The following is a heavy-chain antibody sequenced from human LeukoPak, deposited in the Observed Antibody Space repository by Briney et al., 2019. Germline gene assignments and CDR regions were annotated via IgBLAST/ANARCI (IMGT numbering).Heavy chain of an antibody. Sequence: MTSETLSLTCAVYGGSFSGYYWSWIRQPPGKGLEWIGEINHSGSTNYNPSLKSRVTISVDTSKNQFSLKLSSVTAADTAVYYCARGRRIAAAGTGSYYFDYWGQGTLVTVSS. V-gene: IGHV4-34*01. CDR3: ARGRRIAAAGTGSYYFDY. D-gene: IGHD6-13*01. J-gene: IGHJ4*02. CDR2: INHSGST. CDR1: GGSFSGYY.